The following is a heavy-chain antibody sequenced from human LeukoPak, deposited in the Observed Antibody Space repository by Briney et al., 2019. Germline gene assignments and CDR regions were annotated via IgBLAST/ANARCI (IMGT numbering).Heavy chain of an antibody. CDR2: ISYDGSNK. Sequence: PGGPLTLSCGASGFTFSSYAMHGVRQSPGKGLARVAVISYDGSNKYYADSVKGRFTISRDNSKNTLYLQMNSLRAEDTAVYYCAREGRAGTYFDYWGQGTLVTVSS. CDR1: GFTFSSYA. CDR3: AREGRAGTYFDY. D-gene: IGHD6-19*01. V-gene: IGHV3-30*04. J-gene: IGHJ4*02.